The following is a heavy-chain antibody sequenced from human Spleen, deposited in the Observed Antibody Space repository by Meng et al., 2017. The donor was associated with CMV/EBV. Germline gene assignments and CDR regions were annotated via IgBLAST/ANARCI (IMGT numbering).Heavy chain of an antibody. V-gene: IGHV1-2*02. CDR1: GYAFSDYY. CDR3: ARWTRTVTTRDYGMDV. Sequence: ASVKVSCKASGYAFSDYYMHWVRQAPGQGLEWMGWINPNSGDTNYAQKFQDRVTMTRDTSISTAHMELSRLRSDDTAVYYCARWTRTVTTRDYGMDVWGQGTTVTVSS. D-gene: IGHD4-11*01. CDR2: INPNSGDT. J-gene: IGHJ6*02.